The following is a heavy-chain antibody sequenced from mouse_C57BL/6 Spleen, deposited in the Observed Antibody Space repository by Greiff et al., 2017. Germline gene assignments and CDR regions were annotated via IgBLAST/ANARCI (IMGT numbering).Heavy chain of an antibody. CDR2: ISDGGSYT. CDR3: ARRPGSSYDGYFDV. Sequence: EVKLMESGGGLVKPGGSLKLSCAASGFTFSSYAMSWVRQTPEKRLEWVATISDGGSYTYYPDNVKGRFTISRDNAKNNLYLQMSHLKSEDTAMYYCARRPGSSYDGYFDVWGTGTTVTVSS. V-gene: IGHV5-4*03. J-gene: IGHJ1*03. CDR1: GFTFSSYA. D-gene: IGHD1-1*01.